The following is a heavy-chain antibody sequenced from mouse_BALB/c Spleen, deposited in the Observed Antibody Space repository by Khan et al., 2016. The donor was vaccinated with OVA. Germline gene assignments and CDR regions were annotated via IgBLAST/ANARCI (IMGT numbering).Heavy chain of an antibody. CDR3: TRSGYGTFAY. D-gene: IGHD4-1*01. J-gene: IGHJ3*01. Sequence: QVQLKESGTELVKPGASVRLSCKASGYTFTSYYMYWVKQRPGQGLEWIVEINPSDGDSNFNEHFKSKATLTVDKSSTTAYMQLSSLTSEDSAVYYCTRSGYGTFAYWGQGTLVTVSA. CDR2: INPSDGDS. CDR1: GYTFTSYY. V-gene: IGHV1-53*01.